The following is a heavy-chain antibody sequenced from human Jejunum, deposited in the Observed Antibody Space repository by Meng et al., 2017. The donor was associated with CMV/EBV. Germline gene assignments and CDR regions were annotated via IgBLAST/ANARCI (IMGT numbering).Heavy chain of an antibody. CDR3: ARGFSNGYQPFDY. J-gene: IGHJ4*02. Sequence: VQLRQSGAEVKKPGSSVKVSCTSSGGSVNNYAINWVRQAPGQGLEWMGGIIAIFRTPKYAQKFQGRLTITADGPTGTTFMELSSLTSDDTAIYYCARGFSNGYQPFDYWGQGTLVTVSS. CDR1: GGSVNNYA. D-gene: IGHD2-2*01. CDR2: IIAIFRTP. V-gene: IGHV1-69*12.